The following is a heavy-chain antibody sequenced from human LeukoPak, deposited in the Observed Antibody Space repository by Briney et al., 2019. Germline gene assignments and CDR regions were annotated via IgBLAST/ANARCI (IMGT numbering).Heavy chain of an antibody. CDR1: GFHYRDYY. Sequence: GGSLRLSGAGSGFHYRDYYLSSPRQAPGKGLEWVSYISSSSDYTNYPDSVKGRFTISRDNARNSLYLQMNSLTAEDIAFYDCVTRSRGGDYFDYWGQGTLVTVSS. CDR2: ISSSSDYT. J-gene: IGHJ4*02. V-gene: IGHV3-11*03. CDR3: VTRSRGGDYFDY. D-gene: IGHD2-21*01.